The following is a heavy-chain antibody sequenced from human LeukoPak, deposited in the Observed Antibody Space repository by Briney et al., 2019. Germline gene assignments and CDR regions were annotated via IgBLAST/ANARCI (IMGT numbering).Heavy chain of an antibody. J-gene: IGHJ4*02. CDR3: ARDPASVTDSSGYYLGFN. CDR2: INPNSGGT. Sequence: ASVKVSCKASGYTFTGYYIHWVRHAPGQGLEWMGWINPNSGGTNYAQKFQGRVSMTRDTSISTAYMELSRLRSDDTAVYYCARDPASVTDSSGYYLGFNGGQGTLVTVSS. CDR1: GYTFTGYY. V-gene: IGHV1-2*02. D-gene: IGHD3-22*01.